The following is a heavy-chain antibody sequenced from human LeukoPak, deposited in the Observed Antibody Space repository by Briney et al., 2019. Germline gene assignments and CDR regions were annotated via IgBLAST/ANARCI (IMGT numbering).Heavy chain of an antibody. CDR2: LSGSGDST. V-gene: IGHV3-23*01. D-gene: IGHD3-16*01. J-gene: IGHJ4*02. CDR3: AKHWGPAETPFDN. CDR1: GFTFSNYA. Sequence: GGSLTLSCAASGFTFSNYAMSWVRQAPGKGLEWVSILSGSGDSTYYADSVKGRFPISRDNSNNTLYLQMNSLRAEDTAVYYCAKHWGPAETPFDNWGQGILVTVSS.